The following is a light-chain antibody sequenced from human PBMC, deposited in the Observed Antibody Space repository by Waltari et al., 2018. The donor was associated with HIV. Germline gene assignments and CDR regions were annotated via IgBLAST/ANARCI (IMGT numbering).Light chain of an antibody. CDR3: MQGSLFPYT. Sequence: DVVMTQTPLSSLVTLGQPASISCRSSQSLQHFDGETDLSWLQQRPGQPPRLLIYKISNRFSGAPDRFSGSGAGTEFTLRISTVEAEDVGIYYCMQGSLFPYTFGQGTKLEIK. CDR1: QSLQHFDGETD. J-gene: IGKJ2*01. CDR2: KIS. V-gene: IGKV2-24*01.